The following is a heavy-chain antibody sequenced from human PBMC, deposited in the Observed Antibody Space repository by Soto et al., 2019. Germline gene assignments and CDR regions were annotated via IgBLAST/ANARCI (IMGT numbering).Heavy chain of an antibody. V-gene: IGHV1-18*01. CDR1: GYPFDTYG. CDR2: ISAYNGQT. D-gene: IGHD3-3*01. J-gene: IGHJ4*02. Sequence: ASVKVSCKASGYPFDTYGINWVRQAPGQRPEWMGWISAYNGQTDYAQNFQGRVTMATDTSTNTAYMELRNLRSDDTAVYYCAPDPHEFWHSYSSDHWGPGILLTLS. CDR3: APDPHEFWHSYSSDH.